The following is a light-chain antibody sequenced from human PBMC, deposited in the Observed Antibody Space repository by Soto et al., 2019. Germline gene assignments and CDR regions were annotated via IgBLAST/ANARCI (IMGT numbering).Light chain of an antibody. V-gene: IGKV1-13*02. Sequence: AIQLTQSPSSLSASVGDRVTITCRASQGISSALAWYQQKPGKAPKLLIYKASSLESGVPSRFSGSGSGTEFTLTISSLQPDDFATYYCQQYNSYRWTFGLGTKVDI. J-gene: IGKJ1*01. CDR1: QGISSA. CDR2: KAS. CDR3: QQYNSYRWT.